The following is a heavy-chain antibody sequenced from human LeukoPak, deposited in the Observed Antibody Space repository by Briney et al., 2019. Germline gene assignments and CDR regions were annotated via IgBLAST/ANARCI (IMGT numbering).Heavy chain of an antibody. V-gene: IGHV3-48*01. CDR3: GRQEAPFIEYSSSKSYSDD. D-gene: IGHD6-6*01. CDR2: ISSTGSTI. J-gene: IGHJ4*02. Sequence: GESLRLSCAASGFTFSSYCINWVSQAPGKGLEWLSYISSTGSTISYTDSVKGRFTISRDNAKNSLYLQLNSLSAEDTAVYYFGRQEAPFIEYSSSKSYSDDWSEGTLVT. CDR1: GFTFSSYC.